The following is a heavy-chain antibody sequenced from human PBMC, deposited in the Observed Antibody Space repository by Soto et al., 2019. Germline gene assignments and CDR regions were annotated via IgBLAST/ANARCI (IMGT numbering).Heavy chain of an antibody. CDR2: IYSGGST. D-gene: IGHD3-22*01. Sequence: GGSLRLSCAASGFTVSSNYMSWVRQAPGKGLEWVSVIYSGGSTYYADSVKGRFTISRDNSKNTLYLQMNSLRAEDTAVYYCARNYYDSGGXFDYWGQGTLVTVS. CDR1: GFTVSSNY. CDR3: ARNYYDSGGXFDY. V-gene: IGHV3-53*01. J-gene: IGHJ4*02.